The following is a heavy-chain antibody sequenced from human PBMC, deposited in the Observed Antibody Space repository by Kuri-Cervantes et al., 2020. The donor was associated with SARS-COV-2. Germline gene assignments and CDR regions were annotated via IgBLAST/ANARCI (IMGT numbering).Heavy chain of an antibody. Sequence: SCAVCCGSFSGYYCSWIRQPPGKGLEWIGEINHSGSTNYNPSLKSRVTISVDTSKNQFSLKLSSVTAADKAVYYWAREPYSSGWMELWGRGTLVTVSS. CDR3: AREPYSSGWMEL. J-gene: IGHJ2*01. CDR1: CGSFSGYY. D-gene: IGHD6-19*01. CDR2: INHSGST. V-gene: IGHV4-34*01.